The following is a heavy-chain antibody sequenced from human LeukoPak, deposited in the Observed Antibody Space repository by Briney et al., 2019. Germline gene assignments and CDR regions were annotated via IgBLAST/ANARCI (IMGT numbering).Heavy chain of an antibody. V-gene: IGHV3-66*02. J-gene: IGHJ4*02. D-gene: IGHD2-21*01. CDR2: IYSGGST. Sequence: GGSLRLSCAASGFTVSSNYMSWVRQAPGKGLEWVSVIYSGGSTYYADSVKGRCTISRDNSKNTLYLQMNSLRAEDTAVYYCARQLDSGDCYDYWGQGTLVTVSS. CDR3: ARQLDSGDCYDY. CDR1: GFTVSSNY.